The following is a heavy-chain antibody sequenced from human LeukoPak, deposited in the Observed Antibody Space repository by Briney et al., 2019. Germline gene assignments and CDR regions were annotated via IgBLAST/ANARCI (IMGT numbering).Heavy chain of an antibody. D-gene: IGHD1-26*01. CDR2: ISSSSSYI. CDR3: ARDTTTNDY. Sequence: GGSLRLSCAASGFTFSSYSMNWVRQAPGKGLEWVSSISSSSSYIYYAHSVKGRFTISRDNAKNSLYLQMNSLRAEDTAVYYCARDTTTNDYWGQGTLVTVSS. CDR1: GFTFSSYS. J-gene: IGHJ4*02. V-gene: IGHV3-21*01.